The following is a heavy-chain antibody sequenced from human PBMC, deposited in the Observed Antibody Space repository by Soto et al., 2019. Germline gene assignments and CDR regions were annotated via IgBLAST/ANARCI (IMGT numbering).Heavy chain of an antibody. CDR2: VNHSGEA. CDR1: GGSFRNYY. CDR3: TRPSSSSLGADY. J-gene: IGHJ4*02. D-gene: IGHD6-6*01. V-gene: IGHV4-34*01. Sequence: SLTCGVYGGSFRNYYWIWFRQPPGKGLEWIGEVNHSGEATYNPSLQSRITISLDTSNNQFSLQMNSLKTEDTAVYYCTRPSSSSLGADYWGQGTLVTVSS.